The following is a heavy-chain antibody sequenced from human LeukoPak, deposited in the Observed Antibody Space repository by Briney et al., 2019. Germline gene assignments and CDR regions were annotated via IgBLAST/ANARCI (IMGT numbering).Heavy chain of an antibody. Sequence: SETLSLTCTVSGGSISSGSYYWSWIRQPAGKGLEWIGRIYTSGSTNYNPSLKSRVTIPVDTSKNQFSLRLSSVTAADTAVYYCARDFEYSSSSTWGQGTLVTVSS. J-gene: IGHJ5*02. CDR3: ARDFEYSSSST. CDR1: GGSISSGSYY. CDR2: IYTSGST. D-gene: IGHD6-6*01. V-gene: IGHV4-61*02.